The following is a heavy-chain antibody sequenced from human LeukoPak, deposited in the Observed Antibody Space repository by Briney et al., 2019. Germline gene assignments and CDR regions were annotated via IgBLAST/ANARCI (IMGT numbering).Heavy chain of an antibody. V-gene: IGHV1-18*01. J-gene: IGHJ4*02. CDR3: ARALRGYYYDY. CDR2: ISAYNGNT. D-gene: IGHD3-22*01. CDR1: GYTFTSYG. Sequence: ASVKVSCKASGYTFTSYGISWVRQAPGQGLEWMGWISAYNGNTNYAQKLQGRVTITRDTSASTAYMELSSLRSEDTAVYYCARALRGYYYDYWGQGTLVTVSS.